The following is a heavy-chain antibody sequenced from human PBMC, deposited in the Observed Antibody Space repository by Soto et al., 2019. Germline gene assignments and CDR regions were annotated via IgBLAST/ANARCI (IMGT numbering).Heavy chain of an antibody. CDR3: ACTYDYVWGSDRYTAFDI. D-gene: IGHD3-16*02. V-gene: IGHV2-26*04. J-gene: IGHJ3*02. CDR1: GFSLSNARMG. CDR2: IFSNDEK. Sequence: GPTLVNPTETLTLTCTVSGFSLSNARMGVSWIRQPPGKALEWLAHIFSNDEKSYSTSLKSRLTISKYTSKSQVVLTMTNMDPVDTAIHFFACTYDYVWGSDRYTAFDIWGQGTMVTVSS.